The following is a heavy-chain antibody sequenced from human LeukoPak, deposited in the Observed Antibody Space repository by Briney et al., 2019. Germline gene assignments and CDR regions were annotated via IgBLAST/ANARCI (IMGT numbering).Heavy chain of an antibody. D-gene: IGHD5-12*01. V-gene: IGHV4-4*07. J-gene: IGHJ4*02. CDR2: IYVSGST. Sequence: SETLSLTCTVSDGSISNYYWTWIRQPAGKGLEWIGRIYVSGSTNYNPSLKSRVTISVDTSKNQFSLKLSSVTAADTAVYYCAREWPYSGYVGAFDYWGQGTLVTVSS. CDR3: AREWPYSGYVGAFDY. CDR1: DGSISNYY.